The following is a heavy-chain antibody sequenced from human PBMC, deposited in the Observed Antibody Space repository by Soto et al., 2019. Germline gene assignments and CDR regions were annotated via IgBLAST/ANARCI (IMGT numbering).Heavy chain of an antibody. CDR2: MNPNSGNT. J-gene: IGHJ4*02. CDR3: ARAHYYESSGYYPNFDY. Sequence: QVQLVQSGAEVKKPGASVKVSCKASGYTFTSYDINWVRQATGQGLEWMGWMNPNSGNTGYAQKFQGRVTMTRNTSISTAYRELSSLRSEDTAVYYCARAHYYESSGYYPNFDYWGQGTLVTVSS. D-gene: IGHD3-22*01. V-gene: IGHV1-8*01. CDR1: GYTFTSYD.